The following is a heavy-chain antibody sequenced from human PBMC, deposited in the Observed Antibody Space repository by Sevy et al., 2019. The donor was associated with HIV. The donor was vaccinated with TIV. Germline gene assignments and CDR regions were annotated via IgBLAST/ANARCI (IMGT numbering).Heavy chain of an antibody. J-gene: IGHJ4*02. Sequence: GGSLRLSCAASGFTFTRHIMNWVRQAPGKGLEWVSYISSSSSYIYYANSVKGRFTISRDNAKNSVYLQMNSLRAEDTAVYYCARVPNYGDYGIDYWGQGTLVTVSS. V-gene: IGHV3-21*01. CDR3: ARVPNYGDYGIDY. D-gene: IGHD4-17*01. CDR1: GFTFTRHI. CDR2: ISSSSSYI.